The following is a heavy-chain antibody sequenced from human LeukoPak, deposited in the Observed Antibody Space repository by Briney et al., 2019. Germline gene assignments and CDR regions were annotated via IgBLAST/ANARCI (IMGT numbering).Heavy chain of an antibody. J-gene: IGHJ6*02. D-gene: IGHD3-10*01. CDR2: ISSSSSYI. V-gene: IGHV3-21*01. Sequence: GGSLRLSCAASGFTFSSYSMNWVRQAPGKGLEWVSSISSSSSYIYYADSVKGRFTISRDNAKNSLYLQMNSLRAEDTAVYYCARDVGGGIWFGKLLQYYYYYYGMDVWGQGTTVTVSS. CDR3: ARDVGGGIWFGKLLQYYYYYYGMDV. CDR1: GFTFSSYS.